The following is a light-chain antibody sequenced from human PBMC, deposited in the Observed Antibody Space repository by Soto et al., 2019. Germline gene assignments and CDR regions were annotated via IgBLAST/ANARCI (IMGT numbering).Light chain of an antibody. J-gene: IGKJ5*01. Sequence: DIQMTQSPSSLSASVGDRVTITCRASQSIRNYLNWYQQKPGKAPKLLIYAASSLQSGVPSRFSGSGSGTDFTLTISSLQPEDFATYYCQQSYSTPTFVQGTRLEIK. CDR2: AAS. CDR1: QSIRNY. CDR3: QQSYSTPT. V-gene: IGKV1-39*01.